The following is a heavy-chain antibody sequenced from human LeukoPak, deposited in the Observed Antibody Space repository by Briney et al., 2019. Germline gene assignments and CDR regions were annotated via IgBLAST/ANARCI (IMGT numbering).Heavy chain of an antibody. Sequence: SVKVSCKASGGTFSSYAISWVRQAPGQGLEWMGGIIPIFGTANYAQKFQGRVTITADESTSTAYMELSSLRSEDMAVYYCARDRVVPAAMHYYYYGMDVWGQGTTVTVSS. CDR2: IIPIFGTA. J-gene: IGHJ6*02. CDR1: GGTFSSYA. D-gene: IGHD2-2*01. V-gene: IGHV1-69*13. CDR3: ARDRVVPAAMHYYYYGMDV.